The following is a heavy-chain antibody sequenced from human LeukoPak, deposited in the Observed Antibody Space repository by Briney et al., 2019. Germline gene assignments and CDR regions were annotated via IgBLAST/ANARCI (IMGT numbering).Heavy chain of an antibody. V-gene: IGHV3-33*01. J-gene: IGHJ6*03. CDR3: ARDSEGPMDV. CDR1: GFTFSSYG. Sequence: GGSLRLSCAASGFTFSSYGMHWVRQVPGKGLEWVAVIWYDGSNKYYADSVKGRFTISRDNSKNTLYLQMNSLRAEDTAVYYCARDSEGPMDVWGKGTTVTVSS. D-gene: IGHD3-10*01. CDR2: IWYDGSNK.